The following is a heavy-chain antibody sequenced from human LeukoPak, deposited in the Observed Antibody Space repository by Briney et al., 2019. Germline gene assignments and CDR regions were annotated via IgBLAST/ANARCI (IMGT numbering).Heavy chain of an antibody. CDR1: GGSFSGYY. CDR2: INHSGGT. V-gene: IGHV4-34*01. J-gene: IGHJ4*02. Sequence: SETLSLTCAVYGGSFSGYYWSWIRQPPGKGLEWIGEINHSGGTNYNPSLKSRVTISVDTSKNQFSLKLSSVTAADTAVYYCARATWGSYRYPPRFDYWGQGTLVTVSS. D-gene: IGHD3-16*02. CDR3: ARATWGSYRYPPRFDY.